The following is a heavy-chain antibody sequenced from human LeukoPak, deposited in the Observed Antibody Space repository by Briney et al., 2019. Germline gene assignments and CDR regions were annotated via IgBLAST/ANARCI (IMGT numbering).Heavy chain of an antibody. CDR1: GFTFSSYG. D-gene: IGHD3-22*01. J-gene: IGHJ4*02. CDR2: IWYDGSIQ. CDR3: ARESYDSSGYYLGFDY. V-gene: IGHV3-33*01. Sequence: GGSLRLSCAASGFTFSSYGMHWVRQAPGKGLEWVAAIWYDGSIQYYADSVKGRFTISRDNSKNTLYLQMDSLRAEDTAVYYCARESYDSSGYYLGFDYWGQGTLVTVSS.